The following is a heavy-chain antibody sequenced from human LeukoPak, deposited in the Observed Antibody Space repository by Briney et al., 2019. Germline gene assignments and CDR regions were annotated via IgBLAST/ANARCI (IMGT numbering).Heavy chain of an antibody. CDR3: ARVEDTAMDNFDY. J-gene: IGHJ4*02. CDR2: IYYSGST. V-gene: IGHV4-39*07. CDR1: GGSISSSSYY. Sequence: SETLSLTCTVSGGSISSSSYYWGWIRQPPGKGLEWIGSIYYSGSTYYNPSLKSRVTISVDTSKNQFSLKLSSVTAADTAVYYCARVEDTAMDNFDYWGQGSLVTVSS. D-gene: IGHD5-18*01.